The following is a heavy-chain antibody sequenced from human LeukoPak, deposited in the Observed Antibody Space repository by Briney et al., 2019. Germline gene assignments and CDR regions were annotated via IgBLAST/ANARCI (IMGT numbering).Heavy chain of an antibody. CDR3: ARETLVTRVIDY. J-gene: IGHJ4*02. Sequence: ASVKVSCKASGYTFTSYGISWLRQAPGQGLEWMGWISAYNGNTNYAQKLQGRVTMTTDTSTSTAYTELRSLRSDDTAVYYCARETLVTRVIDYRGQGTLVTVSS. CDR2: ISAYNGNT. CDR1: GYTFTSYG. D-gene: IGHD3-9*01. V-gene: IGHV1-18*01.